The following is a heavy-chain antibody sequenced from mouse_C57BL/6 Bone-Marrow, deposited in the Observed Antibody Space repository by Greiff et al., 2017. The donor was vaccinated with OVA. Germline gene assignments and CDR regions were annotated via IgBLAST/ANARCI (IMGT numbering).Heavy chain of an antibody. Sequence: SGPELVKPGASVKISCKTSGYAFSSSWMNWVKQRPGKGLEWIGRIYPGDGDTNYNGKFKGKATLTADKSSSTAYMQLSSLTSEDSAVYFCANYYGRYFDYWGQGTTLTVSS. J-gene: IGHJ2*01. CDR1: GYAFSSSW. V-gene: IGHV1-82*01. D-gene: IGHD1-1*01. CDR2: IYPGDGDT. CDR3: ANYYGRYFDY.